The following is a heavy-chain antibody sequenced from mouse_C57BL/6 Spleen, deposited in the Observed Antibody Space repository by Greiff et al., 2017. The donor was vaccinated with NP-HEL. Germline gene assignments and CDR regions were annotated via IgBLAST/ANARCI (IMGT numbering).Heavy chain of an antibody. V-gene: IGHV3-6*01. J-gene: IGHJ2*01. CDR2: ISYDGSN. CDR3: ARLGPHYFDY. D-gene: IGHD4-1*01. Sequence: DVKLQESGPGLVKPSQSLSLTCSVTGYSITSGYYWNWIRQFPGNKLEWMGYISYDGSNNYNPSLKNRISITRDTSKNQFFLKLNSVTTEDTATYYCARLGPHYFDYWGQGTTLTVSS. CDR1: GYSITSGYY.